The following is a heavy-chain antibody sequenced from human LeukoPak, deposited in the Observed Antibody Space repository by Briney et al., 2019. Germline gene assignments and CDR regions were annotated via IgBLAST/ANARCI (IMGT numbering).Heavy chain of an antibody. CDR2: IKSKTYGGTT. Sequence: GGSLRPSCAASGFTFSNAWMSWVRQAPGKGLEWVGRIKSKTYGGTTDYAAPVKGRFTISRDDSKDTVYLEMNSLKTEDTAVYYCTTATSYWGQGSLVTVSS. CDR1: GFTFSNAW. CDR3: TTATSY. V-gene: IGHV3-15*01. J-gene: IGHJ4*02.